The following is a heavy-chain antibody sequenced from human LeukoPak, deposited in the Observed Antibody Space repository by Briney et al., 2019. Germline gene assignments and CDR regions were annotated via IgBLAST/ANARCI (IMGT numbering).Heavy chain of an antibody. J-gene: IGHJ6*02. CDR2: INHSGST. D-gene: IGHD1-26*01. CDR1: GGSFSGYY. CDR3: ARDLELYGMDV. V-gene: IGHV4-34*01. Sequence: SETLSLTCAVYGGSFSGYYWSWIRQPPGKGLEWIGEINHSGSTNYNPSLKSRVTISVDTSKNQFSLKLGSVTAADTAVYYCARDLELYGMDVWGQGTTVTVSS.